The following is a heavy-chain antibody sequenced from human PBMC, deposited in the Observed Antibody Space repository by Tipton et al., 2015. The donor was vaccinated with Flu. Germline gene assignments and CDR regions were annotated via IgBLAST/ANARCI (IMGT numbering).Heavy chain of an antibody. Sequence: SLRLSCAASGFIFSSYAMTWVRQTPGKGLEWVSALSGSGGTKFYADSVKGRFTISRDNSKDMLYLQMSNLRAEDTAVYFCAKDGAPHYYGSGSLLDYWGQGTLVTVSS. CDR1: GFIFSSYA. CDR2: LSGSGGTK. D-gene: IGHD3-10*01. V-gene: IGHV3-23*01. J-gene: IGHJ4*02. CDR3: AKDGAPHYYGSGSLLDY.